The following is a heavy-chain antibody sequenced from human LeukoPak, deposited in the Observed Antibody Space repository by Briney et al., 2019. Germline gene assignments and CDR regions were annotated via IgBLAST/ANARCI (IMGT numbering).Heavy chain of an antibody. D-gene: IGHD6-19*01. CDR1: GYTFASDD. CDR3: ARVAGQHYYYGMDV. Sequence: ASVRVSCRASGYTFASDDINWVRQATGQGLEWMGWMNPNSGNTGYAQKFQGRVTMTRNTSISTAYMELSSLRSEDTAVYYCARVAGQHYYYGMDVWGQGTTVTVSS. J-gene: IGHJ6*02. V-gene: IGHV1-8*01. CDR2: MNPNSGNT.